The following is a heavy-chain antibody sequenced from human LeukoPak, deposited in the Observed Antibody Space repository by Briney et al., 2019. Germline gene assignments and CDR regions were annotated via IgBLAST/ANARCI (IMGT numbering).Heavy chain of an antibody. J-gene: IGHJ4*02. D-gene: IGHD6-19*01. CDR2: IIPILGIA. Sequence: ASVKVSCKASGGTFSSYAISWVRQAPGQGLEWMGRIIPILGIANYAQKFQGRVTITADKSTSTAYMELSSLRSEDTAVYYCAANPRIAVAGTLGYWGQGTLVTVSS. CDR3: AANPRIAVAGTLGY. CDR1: GGTFSSYA. V-gene: IGHV1-69*04.